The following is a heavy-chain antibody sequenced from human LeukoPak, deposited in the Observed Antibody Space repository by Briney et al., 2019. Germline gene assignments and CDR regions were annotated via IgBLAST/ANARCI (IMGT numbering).Heavy chain of an antibody. CDR2: IYTSGST. CDR3: ARDIRDYGDYLFDY. V-gene: IGHV4-4*07. J-gene: IGHJ4*02. D-gene: IGHD4-17*01. CDR1: GGSISSYY. Sequence: SETLSLTCTVSGGSISSYYWSWIRQPAGKGLEWIGRIYTSGSTNYNPSLKSRVTMSVDTSKNQFSLKLSSVTAADTAVYYCARDIRDYGDYLFDYWGQGTLVTVSS.